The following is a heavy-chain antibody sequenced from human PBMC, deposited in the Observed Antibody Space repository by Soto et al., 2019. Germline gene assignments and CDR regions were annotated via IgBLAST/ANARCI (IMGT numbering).Heavy chain of an antibody. CDR1: GFTLDNHA. V-gene: IGHV1-18*01. Sequence: QLQVVQSEVEVKRPGASVRISCKASGFTLDNHAMTWVRQAPGTGLEWMGWIGAIVYNDATHYARKFQGRRTMARDTSPNTVYMDLSSLRSDDTAVYYCARGTKGAGGWYFDIWGRGTLVVVSS. CDR2: IGAIVYNDAT. CDR3: ARGTKGAGGWYFDI. J-gene: IGHJ2*01. D-gene: IGHD1-26*01.